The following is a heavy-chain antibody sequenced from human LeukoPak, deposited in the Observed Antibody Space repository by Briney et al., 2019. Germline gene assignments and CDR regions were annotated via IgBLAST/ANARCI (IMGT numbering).Heavy chain of an antibody. J-gene: IGHJ6*01. D-gene: IGHD1-26*01. CDR2: ISGSGDNT. V-gene: IGHV3-23*01. CDR3: AKMKGHPLPKYYMDV. CDR1: GFTISGFA. Sequence: GGSLRLTCAASGFTISGFAMSWVRRTPGKGLEWVSGISGSGDNTLYADSVKGRFTISRDNSKNTLYLEMNSLRAEDTAIYYCAKMKGHPLPKYYMDVWGQGTTVTVSS.